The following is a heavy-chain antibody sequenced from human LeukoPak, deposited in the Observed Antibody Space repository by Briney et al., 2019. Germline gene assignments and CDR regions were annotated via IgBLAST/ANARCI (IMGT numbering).Heavy chain of an antibody. V-gene: IGHV3-30-3*01. CDR1: GFTFSSYA. Sequence: PGGSLRLSCAASGFTFSSYAMRWVRQAPGKGLEWVAVISYDGSNKYYADSVKGRFTISRDNSKNTLYLQMNSLRAEDTAVYYCARVGGDVGTWIQLGYLDYWGQGTLVTVSS. D-gene: IGHD5-18*01. CDR3: ARVGGDVGTWIQLGYLDY. J-gene: IGHJ4*02. CDR2: ISYDGSNK.